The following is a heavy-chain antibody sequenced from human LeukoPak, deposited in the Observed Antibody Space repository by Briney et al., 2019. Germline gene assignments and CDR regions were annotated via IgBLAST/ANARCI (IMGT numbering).Heavy chain of an antibody. CDR1: GYTFTSYG. Sequence: GASVKVSCKASGYTFTSYGISWVRQAPGQGLEWMGWISAYNGNTNYAQKLQGRVTMTTDTSTSTAYMELRSLRSDDTAVYYCARDPGGSGSCLKLDPWGQGTLVTVSS. J-gene: IGHJ5*02. CDR3: ARDPGGSGSCLKLDP. D-gene: IGHD3-10*01. V-gene: IGHV1-18*01. CDR2: ISAYNGNT.